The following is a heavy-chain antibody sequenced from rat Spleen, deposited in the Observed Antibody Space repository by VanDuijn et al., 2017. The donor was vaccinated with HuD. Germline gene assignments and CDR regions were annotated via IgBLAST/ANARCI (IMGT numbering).Heavy chain of an antibody. CDR1: GFSLTSYH. V-gene: IGHV2-43*01. D-gene: IGHD1-12*03. J-gene: IGHJ2*01. CDR3: ARMGGLVSPPFDY. CDR2: IWTGGIT. Sequence: QVQLKESGPGLVQPSQTLSLTCTVSGFSLTSYHVSWVRQPPGKGLEGMGVIWTGGITAYNSLLKSRLSISRDTSKSQVFLKVISLQTEDTATYYCARMGGLVSPPFDYWGQGVMVAVSS.